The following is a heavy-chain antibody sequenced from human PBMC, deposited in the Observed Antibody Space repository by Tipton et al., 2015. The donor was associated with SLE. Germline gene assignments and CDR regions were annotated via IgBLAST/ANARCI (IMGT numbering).Heavy chain of an antibody. V-gene: IGHV3-7*01. CDR1: GFTFSDHW. CDR3: ARDWGSWGDGLVDY. CDR2: INQGGSEN. D-gene: IGHD2-21*02. Sequence: SLRLSCAASGFTFSDHWMNWVRQAPGKGLEWVASINQGGSENHYVDSVRGRYTISRDNAKNTLYLQMNSLRAEDTAVYYCARDWGSWGDGLVDYWGQATLVTISS. J-gene: IGHJ4*02.